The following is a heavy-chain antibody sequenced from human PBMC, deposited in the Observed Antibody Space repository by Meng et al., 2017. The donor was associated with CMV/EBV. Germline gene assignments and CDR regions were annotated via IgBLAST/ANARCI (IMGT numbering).Heavy chain of an antibody. D-gene: IGHD4-23*01. CDR1: EFNFSSYV. CDR2: ISGSSTYI. J-gene: IGHJ5*02. CDR3: VRDASYGGDL. V-gene: IGHV3-21*01. Sequence: GESLKISCAASEFNFSSYVMNWVRQAPGKGLEWVSSISGSSTYIYYADSVKGRLTISRDNARKSMYLEMNSLRAEDTAVYYCVRDASYGGDLWGQGTLVTVSS.